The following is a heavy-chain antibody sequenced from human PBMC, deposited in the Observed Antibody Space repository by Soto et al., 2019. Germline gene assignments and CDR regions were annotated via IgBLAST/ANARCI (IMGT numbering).Heavy chain of an antibody. CDR1: GFTFSSYG. CDR3: AKDLSDGGEIDY. J-gene: IGHJ4*02. V-gene: IGHV3-30*18. CDR2: KSYDGSNK. D-gene: IGHD4-17*01. Sequence: QVQLVESGGGVVQPGRSLRLSCAASGFTFSSYGMHWVRQAPGKGLEWVAVKSYDGSNKYYADSVKGRFTISRDNSKNTLYLQMNSLRAEDTAVYYCAKDLSDGGEIDYWGQGTLVTVSS.